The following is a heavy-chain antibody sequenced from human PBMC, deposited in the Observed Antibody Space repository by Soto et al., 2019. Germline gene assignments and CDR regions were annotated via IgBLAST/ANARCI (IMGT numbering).Heavy chain of an antibody. Sequence: QVQLVQSGAEVKKPGSSVKVSCKASGGTFSSYAISWVRQAPGQGLEWMGGIIPIFGTANYAQKFQGRVTITADESTSTAYMELSSLRSEDTAVYYCARYAEGYYYVSGSYPYYYYGMDVWGQGTTVTVSS. CDR3: ARYAEGYYYVSGSYPYYYYGMDV. CDR1: GGTFSSYA. V-gene: IGHV1-69*01. D-gene: IGHD3-10*01. CDR2: IIPIFGTA. J-gene: IGHJ6*02.